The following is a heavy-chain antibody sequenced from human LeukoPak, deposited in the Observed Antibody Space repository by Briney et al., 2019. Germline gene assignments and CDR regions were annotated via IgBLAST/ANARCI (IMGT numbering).Heavy chain of an antibody. V-gene: IGHV3-23*01. CDR3: AKAVQLWSSDY. CDR1: GFTFSSYA. CDR2: ISGSGGST. D-gene: IGHD5-18*01. Sequence: GGSLRLSCAASGFTFSSYAMSWARQAPGKGLEWVSAISGSGGSTYYADSVKGRFTISRDNSKNTLYLQMSSLRAEDTAVYYCAKAVQLWSSDYWGQGTLVTVSS. J-gene: IGHJ4*02.